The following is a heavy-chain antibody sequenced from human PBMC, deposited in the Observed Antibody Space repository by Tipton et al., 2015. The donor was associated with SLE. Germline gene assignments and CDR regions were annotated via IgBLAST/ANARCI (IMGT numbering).Heavy chain of an antibody. CDR3: AAMRALYGFDI. CDR1: GGSFSGYY. J-gene: IGHJ3*02. D-gene: IGHD2-2*02. Sequence: TLSLTCAVYGGSFSGYYWSWVRQPPGKGLEWIGEIYHSGSTNYNPSLKSRVTISVDKSKNQFSLKLSSVTAADTAVYYCAAMRALYGFDIWGQGTMVTVSS. V-gene: IGHV4-34*01. CDR2: IYHSGST.